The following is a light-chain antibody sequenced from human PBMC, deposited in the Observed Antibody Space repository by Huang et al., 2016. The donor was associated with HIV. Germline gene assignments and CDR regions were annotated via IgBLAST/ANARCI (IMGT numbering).Light chain of an antibody. V-gene: IGKV1-16*02. CDR3: QQYDSFPRT. J-gene: IGKJ3*01. Sequence: GDRVTITCRASQDISNYLAWFQQKPGQAPKSLIYAASSLHSGVPSNFSGSGSGTEFTLTISSLQPEDFATYYCQQYDSFPRTFGPGTKVDL. CDR1: QDISNY. CDR2: AAS.